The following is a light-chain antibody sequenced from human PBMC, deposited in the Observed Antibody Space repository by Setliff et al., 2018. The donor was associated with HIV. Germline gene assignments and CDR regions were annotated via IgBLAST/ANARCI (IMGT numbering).Light chain of an antibody. Sequence: QSALTQPRSVSGSPGQSVTISCTGTSYDYVSWYQQYPGKAPKLMIFEVHKRPSGVTDRFSGSKFGNTASLTISGLQAEDEAGYYCCSYAGTNTFMVFGIGTKVTVL. V-gene: IGLV2-11*01. CDR1: SYDY. CDR3: CSYAGTNTFMV. CDR2: EVH. J-gene: IGLJ1*01.